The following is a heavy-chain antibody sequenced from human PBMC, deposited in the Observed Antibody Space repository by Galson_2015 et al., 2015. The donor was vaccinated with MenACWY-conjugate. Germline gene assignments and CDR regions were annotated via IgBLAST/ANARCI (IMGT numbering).Heavy chain of an antibody. CDR3: ARDLSWAVYSAFGAFDI. V-gene: IGHV6-1*01. Sequence: CAIFGDSVSSNSAAWNWIRQSPSRGLEWLGRIYYRSKWDNAYAESVKSRITINPDTSKNQISLQLNSVTPEDTAVYYCARDLSWAVYSAFGAFDIWGQGTMVTVSS. CDR2: IYYRSKWDN. D-gene: IGHD6-13*01. J-gene: IGHJ3*02. CDR1: GDSVSSNSAA.